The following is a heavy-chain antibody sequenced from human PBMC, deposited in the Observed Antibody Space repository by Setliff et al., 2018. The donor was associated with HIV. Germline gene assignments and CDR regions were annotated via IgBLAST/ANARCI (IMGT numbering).Heavy chain of an antibody. V-gene: IGHV1-18*01. J-gene: IGHJ6*02. CDR3: AREIGDYYDSSGYYPPTDYYYGMDV. Sequence: GASVKVSCKASGYTFTSYDISWVRQAPGQGLEWMGWISAYNGKTNYAQKLQGRVTMTTYTSTRTAYMELRRLRSDDTAVYYCAREIGDYYDSSGYYPPTDYYYGMDVWGQGTTVTVSS. CDR2: ISAYNGKT. D-gene: IGHD3-22*01. CDR1: GYTFTSYD.